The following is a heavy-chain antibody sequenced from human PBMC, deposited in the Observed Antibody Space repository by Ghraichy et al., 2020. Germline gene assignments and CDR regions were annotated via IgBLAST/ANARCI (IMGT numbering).Heavy chain of an antibody. CDR3: AREGAVADEYYFDY. CDR1: GGSISSSNW. V-gene: IGHV4-4*02. J-gene: IGHJ4*02. D-gene: IGHD6-19*01. Sequence: ESLNISCAVSGGSISSSNWWSWVRQPPGKGLEWIGEIYHSGSTNYNPSLKSRVTISVDKSKNQFSLKLSSVTAADTAVYYCAREGAVADEYYFDYWGQGTLVTVSS. CDR2: IYHSGST.